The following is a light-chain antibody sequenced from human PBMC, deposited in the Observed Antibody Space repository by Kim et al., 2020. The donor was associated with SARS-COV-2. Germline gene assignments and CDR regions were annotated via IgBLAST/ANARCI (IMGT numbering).Light chain of an antibody. Sequence: AYVGYRVTITCQARQNIRNDLGWYHQNRGRAPQRLIYGASSLQSGVPSRFSGSGSGTEFTLTISRVQPEDFATYFCLQHSTYPITFGQVTRLGIK. V-gene: IGKV1-17*01. CDR1: QNIRND. CDR2: GAS. J-gene: IGKJ5*01. CDR3: LQHSTYPIT.